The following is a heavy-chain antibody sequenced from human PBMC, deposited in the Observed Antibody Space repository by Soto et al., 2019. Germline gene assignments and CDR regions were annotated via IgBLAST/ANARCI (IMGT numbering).Heavy chain of an antibody. D-gene: IGHD3-3*01. V-gene: IGHV3-11*01. J-gene: IGHJ4*02. Sequence: QVQLVESGGDLVKPGGSLSLSCAASGYTFSDYYMSWIRQAPGTGLEWISYIDTSGTKIYYADSVKSRFTITRDNAKKSLYLEINSLSVEATAVYYCASHYDMWSGYLSPVDYWGQGTLVTFSS. CDR2: IDTSGTKI. CDR1: GYTFSDYY. CDR3: ASHYDMWSGYLSPVDY.